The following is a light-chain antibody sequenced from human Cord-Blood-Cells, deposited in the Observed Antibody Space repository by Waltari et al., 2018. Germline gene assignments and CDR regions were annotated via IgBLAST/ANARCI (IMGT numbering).Light chain of an antibody. CDR2: WAA. CDR3: QQYYSTPYT. CDR1: QSVLYSSNNKDY. Sequence: DIVMTQTPDSLAVSLGERATINCTSSQSVLYSSNNKDYLACSQQKPGQPPKLLIYWAATRESVVTDRFSSRGSGTDFTHTISSLQAEDVAVYYCQQYYSTPYTFGQGTKLEIK. J-gene: IGKJ2*01. V-gene: IGKV4-1*01.